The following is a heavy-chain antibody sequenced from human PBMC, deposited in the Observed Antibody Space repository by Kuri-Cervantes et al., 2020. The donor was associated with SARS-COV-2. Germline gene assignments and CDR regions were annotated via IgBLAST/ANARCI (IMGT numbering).Heavy chain of an antibody. J-gene: IGHJ4*02. CDR2: IYDSGST. Sequence: SETLSLTCTVSGGSISSSSYYWSWIRQPQGKGLEWIGYIYDSGSTNYNPSLKRRVTISVDTSKNQFSLKLSAVTAAATAVYYCARMVGVGYSYGYPLDYWGQGTLVTVSS. V-gene: IGHV4-61*05. CDR3: ARMVGVGYSYGYPLDY. CDR1: GGSISSSSYY. D-gene: IGHD5-18*01.